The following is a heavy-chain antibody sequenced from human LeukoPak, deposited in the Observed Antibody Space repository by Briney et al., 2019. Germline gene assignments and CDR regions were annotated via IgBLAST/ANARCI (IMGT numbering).Heavy chain of an antibody. V-gene: IGHV1-2*02. J-gene: IGHJ4*02. Sequence: GASVKVSCKASGYTFTGYYMHWVRQAPGQGLEWMGWINPNSGGTNYAQKFQGRVTMTRDTSISTAYMELSRLRSDDTAVYYCARVSRTVVTPFDYWGQGTLVTVSS. CDR2: INPNSGGT. CDR1: GYTFTGYY. D-gene: IGHD4-23*01. CDR3: ARVSRTVVTPFDY.